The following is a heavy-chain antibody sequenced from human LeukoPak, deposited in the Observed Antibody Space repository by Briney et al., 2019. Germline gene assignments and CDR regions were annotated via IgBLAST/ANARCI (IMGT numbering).Heavy chain of an antibody. CDR2: ISSNGGST. J-gene: IGHJ4*02. CDR1: GFTFSSYW. Sequence: PGGSLRLSCAASGFTFSSYWMSWVRQAPGKGLEYVSAISSNGGSTYYADSVKGRFTISRDNSKNTLYLQMSSLRAEDTAVYYCVSLYYDILTGTDYWGQGTLVTVSS. D-gene: IGHD3-9*01. CDR3: VSLYYDILTGTDY. V-gene: IGHV3-64D*06.